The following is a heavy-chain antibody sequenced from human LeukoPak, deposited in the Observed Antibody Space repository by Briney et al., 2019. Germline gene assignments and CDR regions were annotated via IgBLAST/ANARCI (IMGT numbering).Heavy chain of an antibody. Sequence: GGSLRLSCAASRFTFSSYAMSWVRQAPGKGLEWVSYITSSSTTIYYADSLKGRFTISRDNAKNSLYLQMNSLRAEDTALYYCAKTAMVRGNYYYYMDVWGKGTTVTISS. CDR3: AKTAMVRGNYYYYMDV. D-gene: IGHD3-10*01. CDR2: ITSSSTTI. J-gene: IGHJ6*03. V-gene: IGHV3-48*04. CDR1: RFTFSSYA.